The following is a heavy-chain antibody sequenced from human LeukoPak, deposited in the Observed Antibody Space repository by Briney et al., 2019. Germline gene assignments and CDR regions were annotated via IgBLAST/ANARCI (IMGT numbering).Heavy chain of an antibody. Sequence: SSQTLSLTCTVSGGSVSSSANSWSWIRQHPGKGLEWIGYIYYGGSTYYNPSLKSRVTISVDTSKNQFSLKLDSVTAADTAVYYCARDTRYWGQGTLVTVSS. CDR2: IYYGGST. V-gene: IGHV4-31*03. CDR3: ARDTRY. J-gene: IGHJ4*02. CDR1: GGSVSSSANS. D-gene: IGHD2-15*01.